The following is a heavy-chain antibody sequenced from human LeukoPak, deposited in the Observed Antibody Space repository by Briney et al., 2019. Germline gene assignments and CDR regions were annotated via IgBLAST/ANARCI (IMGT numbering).Heavy chain of an antibody. CDR2: IYYSGST. Sequence: SETLSLTCTVSGGSISSYYWSWIRQPPGKGLEWIGYIYYSGSTNYNPSPKSRVTISVDTSKNQFSLKLSSVTAADTAVYYCARDAGSYYDYWGQGTLVTVSS. V-gene: IGHV4-59*01. CDR1: GGSISSYY. D-gene: IGHD1-26*01. J-gene: IGHJ4*02. CDR3: ARDAGSYYDY.